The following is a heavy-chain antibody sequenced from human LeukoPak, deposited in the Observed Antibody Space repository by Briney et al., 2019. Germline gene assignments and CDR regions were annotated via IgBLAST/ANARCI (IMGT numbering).Heavy chain of an antibody. Sequence: GASVTVSCKASGYTFTSYDINWVRQAAGQGLEWMGWMNPNSGNTGYAQKFQGRVTMTRNTSISTAYMELSSLRSEDTAVYYCARRDEYCSSTSCETGWGQGTLVTVSS. V-gene: IGHV1-8*01. D-gene: IGHD2-2*01. CDR1: GYTFTSYD. J-gene: IGHJ4*02. CDR3: ARRDEYCSSTSCETG. CDR2: MNPNSGNT.